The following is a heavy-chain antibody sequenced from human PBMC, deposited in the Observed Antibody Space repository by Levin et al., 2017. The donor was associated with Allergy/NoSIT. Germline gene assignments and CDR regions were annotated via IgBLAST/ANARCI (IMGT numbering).Heavy chain of an antibody. CDR2: ISGSGGST. CDR3: AKSGYSSSWYPGGNYFDY. V-gene: IGHV3-23*01. Sequence: GGSLRLSCAASGFTFSSYAMSWVRQAPGKGLEWVSAISGSGGSTYYADSVKGRFTISRDNSKNTLYLQMNSLRAEDTAVCYCAKSGYSSSWYPGGNYFDYWGQGTLVTVSS. D-gene: IGHD6-13*01. J-gene: IGHJ4*02. CDR1: GFTFSSYA.